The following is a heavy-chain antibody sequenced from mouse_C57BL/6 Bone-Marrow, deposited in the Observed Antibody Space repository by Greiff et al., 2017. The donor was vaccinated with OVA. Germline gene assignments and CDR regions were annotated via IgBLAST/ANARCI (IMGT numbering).Heavy chain of an antibody. Sequence: EVQRVESGEGLVKPGGSLKLSCAASGFTFSSYAMSWVRQTPEKRLEWVAYISSGGDYIYYADAVKGRFTISRDNARNTLYLQMSSLKSEDTAMYYCTRGGTTVVPPYYAMDYWGQGTSVTVSS. CDR3: TRGGTTVVPPYYAMDY. CDR1: GFTFSSYA. D-gene: IGHD1-1*01. CDR2: ISSGGDYI. J-gene: IGHJ4*01. V-gene: IGHV5-9-1*02.